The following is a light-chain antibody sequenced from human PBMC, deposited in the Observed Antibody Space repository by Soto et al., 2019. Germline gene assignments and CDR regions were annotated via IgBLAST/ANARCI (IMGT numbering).Light chain of an antibody. J-gene: IGKJ5*01. V-gene: IGKV3-20*01. Sequence: EIVLTQSPGTLSLSPGERATLSCRASQNISSDYLAWYQQRPGQAPRLLVYGASNRATGIPDRFSGSGSGTDFTLTISRLEPEDFAVYYCQQYGSSPVTFGQGTRLEIK. CDR3: QQYGSSPVT. CDR2: GAS. CDR1: QNISSDY.